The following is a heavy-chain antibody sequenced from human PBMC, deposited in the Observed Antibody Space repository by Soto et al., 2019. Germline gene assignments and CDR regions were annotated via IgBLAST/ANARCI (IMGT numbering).Heavy chain of an antibody. Sequence: ASVKISCKATGYSFTRHAINWLRQAAGPGLEWMGWMNPNSGNAVYAQKFQGRATMTRNTSITTAHLEVTRLNPEDTAVYLGARGAYNGYSHWCDPWGQGTLVAVAS. CDR3: ARGAYNGYSHWCDP. CDR2: MNPNSGNA. J-gene: IGHJ5*02. V-gene: IGHV1-8*01. D-gene: IGHD2-15*01. CDR1: GYSFTRHA.